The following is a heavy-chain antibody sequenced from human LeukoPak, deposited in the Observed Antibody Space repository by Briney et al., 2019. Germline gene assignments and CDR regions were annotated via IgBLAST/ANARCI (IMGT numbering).Heavy chain of an antibody. V-gene: IGHV3-48*04. D-gene: IGHD2-2*01. CDR3: ARIRYCSSTSCYYMDV. CDR1: GFTFSSYS. Sequence: GGSLRLSCAASGFTFSSYSMNWVRQAPGKGLEWVSYISSSSSTIYYADSVKGRFTISRDNAKNSLYLQMNSLRAEDTAVYYCARIRYCSSTSCYYMDVWGQGTLVTVSS. CDR2: ISSSSSTI. J-gene: IGHJ4*02.